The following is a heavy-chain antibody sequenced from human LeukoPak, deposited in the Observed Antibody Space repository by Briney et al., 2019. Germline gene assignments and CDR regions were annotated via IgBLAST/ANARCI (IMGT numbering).Heavy chain of an antibody. J-gene: IGHJ3*02. V-gene: IGHV4-39*01. CDR3: ARHTDWADAFDI. CDR1: GGSISSSNYY. Sequence: SETLSLTCTVSGGSISSSNYYWSWIRQPPGQGLEWIGSIFYSGSTYYNPSLESRVTISVDTSKKQFPLRLSSVTAADTAVYYCARHTDWADAFDIWGQGTMVTVSS. D-gene: IGHD3-9*01. CDR2: IFYSGST.